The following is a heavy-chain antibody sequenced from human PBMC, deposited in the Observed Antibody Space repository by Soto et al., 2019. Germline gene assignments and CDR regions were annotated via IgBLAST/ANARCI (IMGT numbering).Heavy chain of an antibody. CDR1: GYTFTSYY. D-gene: IGHD3-22*01. J-gene: IGHJ3*02. CDR3: ARVLSSGYYSGSGAFDI. Sequence: ASVKVSCKASGYTFTSYYMHWVRQAPGQGLEWMGIINPSGGSTSYAQKFQGRVTMTRDTSTSTVYMELSSLRSEDTAVYYCARVLSSGYYSGSGAFDIWGQGTMVTVSS. CDR2: INPSGGST. V-gene: IGHV1-46*01.